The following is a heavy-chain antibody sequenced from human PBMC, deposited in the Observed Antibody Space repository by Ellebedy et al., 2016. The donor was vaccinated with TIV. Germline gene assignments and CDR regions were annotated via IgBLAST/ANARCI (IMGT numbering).Heavy chain of an antibody. V-gene: IGHV4-38-2*02. CDR3: ARGGTFSHGLWYFDY. Sequence: SETLSLTCTVSGYSISSGNYWGWIRQPPGRGLEWIGSIYHSGTTYYNPSLKSRVTISVDTSKNQFSLNLNSVTAADTAAYYCARGGTFSHGLWYFDYWGQGTLVTVSS. D-gene: IGHD5-18*01. CDR1: GYSISSGNY. J-gene: IGHJ4*02. CDR2: IYHSGTT.